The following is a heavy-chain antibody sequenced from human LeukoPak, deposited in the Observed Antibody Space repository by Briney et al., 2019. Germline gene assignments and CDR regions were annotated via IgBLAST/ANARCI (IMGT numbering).Heavy chain of an antibody. D-gene: IGHD3-22*01. Sequence: PGGSLRLSCAASGFTFSSYGMHWVRQAPGKGLEWVAVISYDGSNKYYADSVKGRFTISRDNSKNTLYLQMNSLRAEDTAVYYCAKVVSYYYDSSGYYYGDYFDYWGQGTLVTVSS. V-gene: IGHV3-30*18. CDR2: ISYDGSNK. J-gene: IGHJ4*02. CDR1: GFTFSSYG. CDR3: AKVVSYYYDSSGYYYGDYFDY.